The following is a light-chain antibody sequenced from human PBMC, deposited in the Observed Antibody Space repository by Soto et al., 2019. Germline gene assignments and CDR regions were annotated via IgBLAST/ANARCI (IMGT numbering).Light chain of an antibody. Sequence: QSVLTQPPSASGTPGQSVTISCPGTSSDVGGYNYVSWYQQHPGKPPHLMIYDVGERPSGVPDRFSGAKSTNRASLTVSGVQPEDEADYYCSSYAGSNNFVFGTGTKVTVL. CDR1: SSDVGGYNY. CDR2: DVG. V-gene: IGLV2-8*01. CDR3: SSYAGSNNFV. J-gene: IGLJ1*01.